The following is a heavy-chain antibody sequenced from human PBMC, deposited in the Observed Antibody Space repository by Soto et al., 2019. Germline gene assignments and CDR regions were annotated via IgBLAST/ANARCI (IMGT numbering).Heavy chain of an antibody. CDR2: ISSSSYI. CDR3: ARVFEYYYDSSGYYGPKDAFDI. Sequence: GGSLRLSCAASGFTFSSYSMNWVRQAPGKGLEWVSSISSSSYIYYADSVKGRFTISRDNAKNSLYLQMNSLRAEDTAVYYCARVFEYYYDSSGYYGPKDAFDIWGQGTMVTVSS. D-gene: IGHD3-22*01. J-gene: IGHJ3*02. V-gene: IGHV3-21*01. CDR1: GFTFSSYS.